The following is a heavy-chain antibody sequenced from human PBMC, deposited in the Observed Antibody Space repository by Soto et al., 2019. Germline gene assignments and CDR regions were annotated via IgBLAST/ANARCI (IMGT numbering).Heavy chain of an antibody. J-gene: IGHJ4*02. CDR3: TTTKGLLEPPTDDI. Sequence: EVQLVESGGGLVKPGGSLRLSCAGSGFTFSNAWMSWVRRAPGKGLEWVGRIKSDAYGAAIDYAAPVKSNFTISRDDSKNTLFLEMGTLRAEDTAVYSCTTTKGLLEPPTDDIWCQGTAVMVTS. V-gene: IGHV3-15*01. CDR2: IKSDAYGAAI. CDR1: GFTFSNAW. D-gene: IGHD2-8*01.